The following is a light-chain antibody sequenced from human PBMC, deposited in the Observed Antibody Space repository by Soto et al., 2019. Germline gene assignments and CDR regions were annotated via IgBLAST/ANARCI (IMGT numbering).Light chain of an antibody. CDR2: GAS. CDR3: QQYGNSSFT. CDR1: QSVRSSY. V-gene: IGKV3-20*01. Sequence: EIVLTQSPGTLSLSPGERATLSCRASQSVRSSYLAWYQQIPGQAPRLLVYGASSRATGIPHRFSGSGSGTEFTLTIRRLEPEDFAVYYCQQYGNSSFTFGGGTKVEIK. J-gene: IGKJ4*01.